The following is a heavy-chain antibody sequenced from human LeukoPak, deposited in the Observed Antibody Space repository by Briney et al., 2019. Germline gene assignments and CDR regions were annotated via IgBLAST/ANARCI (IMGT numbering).Heavy chain of an antibody. V-gene: IGHV1-46*01. J-gene: IGHJ1*01. CDR1: GYTFTSYC. CDR2: INPSGGST. Sequence: ASVKVSCKASGYTFTSYCMHWVRQAPGQGLEWMGIINPSGGSTSYAQKFQGRVTMTRDTSTSTVYMELSSLRSEDTAVYYCASSRGSYYGYFQHWGQGTLVTVSS. CDR3: ASSRGSYYGYFQH. D-gene: IGHD1-26*01.